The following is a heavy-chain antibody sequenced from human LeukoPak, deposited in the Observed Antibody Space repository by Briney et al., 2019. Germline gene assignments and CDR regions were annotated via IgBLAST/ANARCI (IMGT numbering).Heavy chain of an antibody. J-gene: IGHJ4*02. Sequence: GGSLRLSCAASGFTFSNYAMHWVRQAPGKGLEWVAVISYDGSNKYYADSVKGRFTISRDNSKNTLYLQMNSLRAEDTAVYYCARVGATTPFDYWGQGTLVTVSS. V-gene: IGHV3-30-3*01. CDR2: ISYDGSNK. CDR3: ARVGATTPFDY. D-gene: IGHD1-26*01. CDR1: GFTFSNYA.